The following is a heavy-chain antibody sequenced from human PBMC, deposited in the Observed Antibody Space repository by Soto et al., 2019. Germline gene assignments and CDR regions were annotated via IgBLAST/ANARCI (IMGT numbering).Heavy chain of an antibody. CDR3: ARSTGDHDAFDI. Sequence: SETLSLTCTVSGGSISSSSYYWGWIRQPPGKGLEWIGSIYYSGSTYYNPSLKSRVTISVDTSKNQFSRKLSSVTAADTAVYYCARSTGDHDAFDIWGQGTIVTVSS. CDR2: IYYSGST. V-gene: IGHV4-39*01. D-gene: IGHD7-27*01. J-gene: IGHJ3*02. CDR1: GGSISSSSYY.